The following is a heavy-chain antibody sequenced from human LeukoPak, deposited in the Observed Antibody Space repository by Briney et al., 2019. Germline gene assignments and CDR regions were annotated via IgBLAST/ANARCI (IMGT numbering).Heavy chain of an antibody. J-gene: IGHJ5*02. D-gene: IGHD3-22*01. Sequence: PGGSLRLSCAASGFTFSSHSMNWVRQAPGKGLEWVSYISSSSSTIYYADSVKDRFTISRDNAKNSLYLQMNSLRAEDTAVYYCAKSGSGYYNNWFDPWGQGTLVTVSS. V-gene: IGHV3-48*01. CDR2: ISSSSSTI. CDR3: AKSGSGYYNNWFDP. CDR1: GFTFSSHS.